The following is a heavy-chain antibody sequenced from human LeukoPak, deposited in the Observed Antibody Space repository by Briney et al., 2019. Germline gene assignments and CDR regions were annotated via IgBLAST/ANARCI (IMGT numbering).Heavy chain of an antibody. CDR3: ARAIGAAGKTAD. CDR1: GVTFSSYV. Sequence: GGSPRLSCAASGVTFSSYVMHRGRQAPGKGLVGGAVISYDGSNKYYADSVKGRCTISRENSKNKLYLQMNSLRAEDTAVYYFARAIGAAGKTADGGQGTLVTVSS. V-gene: IGHV3-30*19. CDR2: ISYDGSNK. D-gene: IGHD6-13*01. J-gene: IGHJ4*02.